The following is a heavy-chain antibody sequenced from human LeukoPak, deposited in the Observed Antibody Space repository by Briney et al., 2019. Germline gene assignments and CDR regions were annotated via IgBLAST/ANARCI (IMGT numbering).Heavy chain of an antibody. J-gene: IGHJ3*02. Sequence: SVKVSCKASGGTFSSYAISWVRQAPGQGLEWMGGIIPIFGTANYAQKFQGRVTITADESTSTAYMELSSLRSEDTAVYYCARDIVQLWLQENHDAFDIWGQGTMVTVSS. D-gene: IGHD5-18*01. V-gene: IGHV1-69*01. CDR2: IIPIFGTA. CDR3: ARDIVQLWLQENHDAFDI. CDR1: GGTFSSYA.